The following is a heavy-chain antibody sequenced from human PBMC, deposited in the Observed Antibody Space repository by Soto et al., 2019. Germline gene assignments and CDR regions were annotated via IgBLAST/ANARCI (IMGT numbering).Heavy chain of an antibody. V-gene: IGHV3-66*01. CDR3: ARVAPFDY. J-gene: IGHJ4*02. CDR2: IYSGGST. Sequence: EVQLVVSGGGLVQPGGSLRLSCAASGFTVNSNYMSWVRQAPGKGLEWLSVIYSGGSTYYADSVKGRFTVSRDSSKNTLYLQMNSLRAEDTAVYYCARVAPFDYWGQGTLVTVSS. D-gene: IGHD5-12*01. CDR1: GFTVNSNY.